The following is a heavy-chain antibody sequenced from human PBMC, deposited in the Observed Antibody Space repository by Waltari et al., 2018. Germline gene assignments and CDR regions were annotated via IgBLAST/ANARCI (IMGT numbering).Heavy chain of an antibody. V-gene: IGHV3-9*01. CDR3: AKPQWLSPDAFDI. D-gene: IGHD6-19*01. J-gene: IGHJ3*02. Sequence: EVQLVESGYSVVRPGRALRLSCAASGSPLDDYAMPWVRQPPGKGLEWVSGISWNSGRVVYADSVKGRFTISRDNAKNSLHLQMNSLRAEDTALYYCAKPQWLSPDAFDIWGQGTMVTVSS. CDR1: GSPLDDYA. CDR2: ISWNSGRV.